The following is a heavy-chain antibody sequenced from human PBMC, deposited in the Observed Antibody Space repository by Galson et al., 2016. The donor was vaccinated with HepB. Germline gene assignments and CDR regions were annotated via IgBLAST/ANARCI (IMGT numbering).Heavy chain of an antibody. CDR3: VKGPGMAVAKYYFDY. D-gene: IGHD6-19*01. CDR2: ISWNSGNI. Sequence: SLRLSCAASGFNFDDSAMHWDRQAPGKGLEWVSSISWNSGNIDYADSVKGRFTLSRDNAKDSLYLQMNSLRPEDTALYYCVKGPGMAVAKYYFDYWGQGTLVTVSS. CDR1: GFNFDDSA. J-gene: IGHJ4*02. V-gene: IGHV3-9*01.